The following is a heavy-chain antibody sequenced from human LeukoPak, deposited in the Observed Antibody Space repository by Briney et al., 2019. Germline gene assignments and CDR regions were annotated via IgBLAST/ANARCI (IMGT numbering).Heavy chain of an antibody. CDR3: ARVGLRYGSGSGQFDP. J-gene: IGHJ5*02. V-gene: IGHV4-59*01. D-gene: IGHD3-10*01. Sequence: PSETLSLTCTVSGGSISSYYWSWIRQPPGKGLEWIGYIYYSGSTNYNPSLKSRVTISVDTSKNQFSLKLSSVTAADTAVCYCARVGLRYGSGSGQFDPWGQGTLVTVSS. CDR2: IYYSGST. CDR1: GGSISSYY.